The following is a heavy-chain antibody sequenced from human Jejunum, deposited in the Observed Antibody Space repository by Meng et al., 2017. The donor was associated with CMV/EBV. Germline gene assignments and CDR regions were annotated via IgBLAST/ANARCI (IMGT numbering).Heavy chain of an antibody. CDR3: ARDPVLSGLDV. J-gene: IGHJ6*02. V-gene: IGHV3-48*04. CDR1: GFSFSTYS. CDR2: ITSSSSTV. Sequence: CAPSGFSFSTYSMTWVRQAPGKGLEWISYITSSSSTVFYADSVRGRFTISRDNANNSLYLQMNNLRADDTALYYCARDPVLSGLDVWGQGATVTVSS.